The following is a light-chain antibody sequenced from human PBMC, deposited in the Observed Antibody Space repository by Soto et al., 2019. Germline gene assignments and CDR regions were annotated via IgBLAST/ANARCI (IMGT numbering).Light chain of an antibody. J-gene: IGKJ2*01. CDR2: GAS. V-gene: IGKV3-20*01. CDR1: QSLDSTS. CDR3: QRSATSPPYI. Sequence: EVVLTQSPGTLSLSPGERATLSCRASQSLDSTSLAWYQQKPGQSPRLVIYGASRRANGIPDRFSGSGSGTDFILTIDRLEPEDFAVYYCQRSATSPPYIFCAGTRLDIK.